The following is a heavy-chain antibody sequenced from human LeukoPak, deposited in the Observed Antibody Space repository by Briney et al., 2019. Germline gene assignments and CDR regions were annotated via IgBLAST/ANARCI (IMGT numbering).Heavy chain of an antibody. Sequence: GRSLRLSCAASGFTFSSYAMHWVRQAPGKGLEWVAVTSYDGSNKYYADSVKGRFTVSRDNSKNTLYLQMNSLRAEDTAVYYCARGQQLVPRDYYYYGMDVWGQGTTVTVSS. CDR1: GFTFSSYA. D-gene: IGHD6-13*01. J-gene: IGHJ6*02. V-gene: IGHV3-30-3*01. CDR2: TSYDGSNK. CDR3: ARGQQLVPRDYYYYGMDV.